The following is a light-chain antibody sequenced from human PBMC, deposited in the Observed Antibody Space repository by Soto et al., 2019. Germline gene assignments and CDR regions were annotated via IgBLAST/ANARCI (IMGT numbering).Light chain of an antibody. V-gene: IGKV3-20*01. Sequence: EIVLTQSPGTLSLSPGERATLSCRSSQSVSSSYLAWYQQKHGQAPRLLIYGASSRATGIPDRFSGSGSGTDFTLTISSLQSEDFAVYYCQQYHYWWTFGQGTKVDIK. CDR3: QQYHYWWT. CDR2: GAS. J-gene: IGKJ1*01. CDR1: QSVSSSY.